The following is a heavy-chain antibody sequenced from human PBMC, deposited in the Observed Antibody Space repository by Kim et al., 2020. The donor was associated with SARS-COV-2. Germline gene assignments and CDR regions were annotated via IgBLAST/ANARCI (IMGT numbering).Heavy chain of an antibody. CDR2: K. CDR3: ARTPSYYYGMDV. Sequence: KYNTAYRRCRFTISRDNSKNTLYRQMNSRRAEDTAVYYCARTPSYYYGMDVWGQGTTVTVSS. J-gene: IGHJ6*02. V-gene: IGHV3-33*01.